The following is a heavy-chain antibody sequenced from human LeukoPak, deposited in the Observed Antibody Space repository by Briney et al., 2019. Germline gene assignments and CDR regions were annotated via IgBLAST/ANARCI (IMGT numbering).Heavy chain of an antibody. V-gene: IGHV3-23*01. CDR3: AKDLDYDILTGYFDY. CDR1: GFTFSSYA. D-gene: IGHD3-9*01. CDR2: ISGSGGST. Sequence: PGGPLRLSCAASGFTFSSYAMSWVRQAPGKGLEWVSAISGSGGSTYYADSVKGRFTISRDNPKNTLYLQMNSLRAEDTAVYYCAKDLDYDILTGYFDYWGQGTLVTVSS. J-gene: IGHJ4*02.